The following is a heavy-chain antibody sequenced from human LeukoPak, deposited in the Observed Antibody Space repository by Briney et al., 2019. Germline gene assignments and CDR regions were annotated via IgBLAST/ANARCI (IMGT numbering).Heavy chain of an antibody. CDR2: IYSGGST. CDR3: ARVWGYDFWSGYPYYFDY. D-gene: IGHD3-3*01. V-gene: IGHV3-66*02. J-gene: IGHJ4*02. Sequence: GGSLRLSCAASGFTVSSNYMSWVRQAPGKGLEWVSVIYSGGSTYYADSVKGRFTISRDNSKNTLYLQMSSLRAEDTAVYYCARVWGYDFWSGYPYYFDYWGQGTLVTVSS. CDR1: GFTVSSNY.